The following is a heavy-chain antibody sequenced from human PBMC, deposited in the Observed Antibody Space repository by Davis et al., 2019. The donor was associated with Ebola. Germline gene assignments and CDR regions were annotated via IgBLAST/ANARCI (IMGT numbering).Heavy chain of an antibody. V-gene: IGHV3-23*01. CDR1: GFTFSSYS. D-gene: IGHD1-26*01. J-gene: IGHJ3*02. Sequence: GESLKISCAASGFTFSSYSMNWVRQAPGKGLEWVSTMTSRSGVTYYADSVKGRFTISRDNSKNMLYLEMSSLRVEDTAEYYCAKVWWDRGAFDIWGQGTMVTVSS. CDR2: MTSRSGVT. CDR3: AKVWWDRGAFDI.